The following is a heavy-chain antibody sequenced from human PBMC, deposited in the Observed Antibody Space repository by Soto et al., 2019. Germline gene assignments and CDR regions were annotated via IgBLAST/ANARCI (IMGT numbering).Heavy chain of an antibody. CDR2: IYYSGST. Sequence: QVQLQESGPGLVTPSQTLSLTCTVSGGSISSGGYYWSWIRQHPGKGLEWIGYIYYSGSTYYNPSLKGRVTISVDTSKNQFSLKLSSVTAADTAVYYCARDRLPDWYFDLWGRGTLVTVSS. J-gene: IGHJ2*01. CDR1: GGSISSGGYY. V-gene: IGHV4-31*03. CDR3: ARDRLPDWYFDL.